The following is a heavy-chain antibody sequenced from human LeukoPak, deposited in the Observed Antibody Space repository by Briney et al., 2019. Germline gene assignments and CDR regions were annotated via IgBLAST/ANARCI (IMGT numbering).Heavy chain of an antibody. D-gene: IGHD2-15*01. J-gene: IGHJ4*02. CDR3: ARDKDGYSPTLGY. CDR1: GFTFSSYS. Sequence: GGSLRLSCAASGFTFSSYSMNWVRQAPGKGLEWVSSISSSSSYIYYADSVKGRFTISRDNAKNSLYLQMNSLRAEDKAVYYCARDKDGYSPTLGYWGQGTLVTVSS. CDR2: ISSSSSYI. V-gene: IGHV3-21*01.